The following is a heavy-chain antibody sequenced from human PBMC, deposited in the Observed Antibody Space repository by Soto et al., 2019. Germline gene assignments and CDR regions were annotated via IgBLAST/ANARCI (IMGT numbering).Heavy chain of an antibody. CDR2: MNPLNGDT. CDR1: GSTLTTYA. Sequence: QVQLVQSGAELKKPGASVKVSCKASGSTLTTYAMHWVSQAPGQRLEWMGWMNPLNGDTKYSQRFQGRLTIIRDTSASTAYMEFSSLRYEDTAISYGARGNSGAFDMLSQGTIVTVSS. V-gene: IGHV1-3*01. J-gene: IGHJ3*02. D-gene: IGHD6-19*01. CDR3: ARGNSGAFDM.